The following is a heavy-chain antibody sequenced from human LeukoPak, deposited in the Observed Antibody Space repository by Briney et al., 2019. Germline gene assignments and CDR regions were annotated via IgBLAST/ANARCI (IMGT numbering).Heavy chain of an antibody. CDR3: ARRKTVPFDY. V-gene: IGHV2-5*02. CDR2: IYWDDDK. D-gene: IGHD4-17*01. J-gene: IGHJ4*02. Sequence: SGPTLVNPTQTLTVTCSVSGFSLSTIDVAVGWIRQPPGKALEWLALIYWDDDKRYSPSLKSRLTITKDTSKNQVVLTMTKMDPADTATYYCARRKTVPFDYWGRGTLVTVSS. CDR1: GFSLSTIDVA.